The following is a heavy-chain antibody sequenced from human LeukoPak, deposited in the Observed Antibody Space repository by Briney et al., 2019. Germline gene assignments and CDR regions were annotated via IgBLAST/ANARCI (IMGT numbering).Heavy chain of an antibody. CDR3: AREGDLGYFDY. CDR1: GFTFSSYW. Sequence: QAGGSLRLSCAASGFTFSSYWMSWVRQAPGKGLEWVANKKQDGSEKYYVDSVKGRFTISRDNAKNSLYLQMNSLRAEDTAVYYCAREGDLGYFDYWGQGTLVTVSS. D-gene: IGHD3-16*01. CDR2: KKQDGSEK. J-gene: IGHJ4*02. V-gene: IGHV3-7*01.